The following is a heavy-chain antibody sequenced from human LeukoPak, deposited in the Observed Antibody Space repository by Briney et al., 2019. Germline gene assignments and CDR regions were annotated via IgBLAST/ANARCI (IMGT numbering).Heavy chain of an antibody. D-gene: IGHD3-9*01. CDR1: GYTFTSYG. CDR3: AREQTPVLHDILTGRPHHDAFDI. CDR2: ISAYNGNT. J-gene: IGHJ3*02. V-gene: IGHV1-18*01. Sequence: GASVKVSCKASGYTFTSYGISWVRQAPGQGLEWMGWISAYNGNTNYAQKLQGRVTMTTDTSTSTAYMELRSLRSDDTAVYYCAREQTPVLHDILTGRPHHDAFDIWGQGTMVTVSS.